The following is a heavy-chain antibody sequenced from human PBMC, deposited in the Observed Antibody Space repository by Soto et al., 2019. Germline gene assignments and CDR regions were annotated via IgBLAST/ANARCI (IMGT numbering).Heavy chain of an antibody. V-gene: IGHV1-2*02. CDR1: VSTLTGYY. D-gene: IGHD3-22*01. J-gene: IGHJ4*02. CDR3: ARDMVYYYDSSGYSGADY. CDR2: INPNSGGT. Sequence: SVKVSCKSSVSTLTGYYLHLVRQAPGQGLEWMGWINPNSGGTNYAQKFQGRVTMTRDTSISTAYMELRRLRSDDTAVYYCARDMVYYYDSSGYSGADYWGQGTLVTGSS.